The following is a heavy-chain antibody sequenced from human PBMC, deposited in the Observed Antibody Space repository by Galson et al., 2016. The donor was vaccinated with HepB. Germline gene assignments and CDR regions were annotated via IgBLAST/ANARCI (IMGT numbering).Heavy chain of an antibody. CDR3: AKLTSDWHEDY. Sequence: SLRLSCAASGFTFSSYPMIWVRQAPGKGLEWVSAISVSGGNTYYADSVKGRFTISRDNSKNTLYLQMKSLRAEDTAVFYCAKLTSDWHEDYWGQGTLVTVSS. D-gene: IGHD1-1*01. CDR1: GFTFSSYP. V-gene: IGHV3-23*01. J-gene: IGHJ4*02. CDR2: ISVSGGNT.